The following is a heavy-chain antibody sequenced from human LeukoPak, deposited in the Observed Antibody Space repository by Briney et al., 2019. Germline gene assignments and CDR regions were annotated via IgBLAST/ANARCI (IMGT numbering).Heavy chain of an antibody. D-gene: IGHD5-24*01. CDR2: ISSGGSTI. CDR3: ARVRDCSQDY. J-gene: IGHJ4*02. Sequence: GVSLRLSCAASGFTFSSYEMNWVRQATGKGLEWVSYISSGGSTIYYADSVKGRFTISRDNAKNSLYLQMNSLRAEDTAVYYCARVRDCSQDYWGQGTLVTVSS. V-gene: IGHV3-48*03. CDR1: GFTFSSYE.